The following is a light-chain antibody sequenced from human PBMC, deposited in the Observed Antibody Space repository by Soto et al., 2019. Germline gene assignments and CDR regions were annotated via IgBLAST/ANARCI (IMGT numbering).Light chain of an antibody. CDR3: QQLNSYPLT. V-gene: IGKV1-9*01. CDR1: QGISSY. Sequence: DIQLTQSPSFLSASVGDRVIITCRASQGISSYLGWYQQKPGKAPKLLIYAASTLQSGVPSRFSGSGSGTEFTLTISSLQPEDCASYVCQQLNSYPLTFGGGTKVEIK. J-gene: IGKJ4*01. CDR2: AAS.